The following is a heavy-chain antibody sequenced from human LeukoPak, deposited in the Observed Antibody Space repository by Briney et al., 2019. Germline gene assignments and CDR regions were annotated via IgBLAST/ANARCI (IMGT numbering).Heavy chain of an antibody. V-gene: IGHV3-30-3*01. J-gene: IGHJ3*02. CDR1: GFTFSSYA. CDR2: ISYDGSNK. D-gene: IGHD4-17*01. CDR3: ARVGGTVTYDAFDI. Sequence: GRSLRLSCAASGFTFSSYAMHWVRQAPGKGLERVAVISYDGSNKYYADSVKGRFTISRDNSKNTLYLQMNSLRAEDTAVYYCARVGGTVTYDAFDIWGQGTMVTVSS.